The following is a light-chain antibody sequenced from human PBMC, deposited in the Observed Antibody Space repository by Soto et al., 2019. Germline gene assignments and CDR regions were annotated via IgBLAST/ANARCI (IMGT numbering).Light chain of an antibody. Sequence: EIVLTQSPGTLSLSPGERATLSCRASQSVRSSYLAWDQQKPRQAPRLLIYGASSRATGIPDRFSGSGSGTDFTLTISRLEPEDFAVYYCQQYGSSPPTFGQGTKVEIK. CDR1: QSVRSSY. CDR2: GAS. CDR3: QQYGSSPPT. V-gene: IGKV3-20*01. J-gene: IGKJ1*01.